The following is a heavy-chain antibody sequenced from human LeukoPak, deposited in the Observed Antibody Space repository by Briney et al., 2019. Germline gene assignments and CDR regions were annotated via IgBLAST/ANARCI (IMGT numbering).Heavy chain of an antibody. V-gene: IGHV3-48*04. Sequence: PGGSLRLSCAASGFSLNTYSMNWVRQAPGKGLEWVSYISSSSTTIYYADSVKGRFTISRDNAKNSVYLQMNSLRAEDTAVYYCAKDYYYYDSSGYYFDYWGQGTLVTVSS. J-gene: IGHJ4*02. D-gene: IGHD3-22*01. CDR3: AKDYYYYDSSGYYFDY. CDR1: GFSLNTYS. CDR2: ISSSSTTI.